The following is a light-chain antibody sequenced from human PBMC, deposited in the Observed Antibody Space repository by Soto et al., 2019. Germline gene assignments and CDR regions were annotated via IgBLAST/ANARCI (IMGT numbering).Light chain of an antibody. V-gene: IGKV1-33*01. CDR1: QDIRKY. CDR3: QHYDHLPPFT. J-gene: IGKJ3*01. Sequence: DIQMTQSPSSLSASVGDRVTITCQASQDIRKYLNWYQQKPGRAPKLLIYGASNLETGVPSRFSGSGYGTDFTFTISSLQPEDIAQYYCQHYDHLPPFTFGPGTKVAIK. CDR2: GAS.